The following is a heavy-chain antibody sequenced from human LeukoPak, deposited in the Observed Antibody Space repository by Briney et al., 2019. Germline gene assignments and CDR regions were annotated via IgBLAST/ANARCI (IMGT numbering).Heavy chain of an antibody. Sequence: PGGSLRLSCAASGFTFSSYSMNWVRQAPGKGLEWVSGINWNGGSTGYADSVKGRFTISRDNAKNSLYLQMNSLRAEDTALYYCARRNSSGYYYNFDYWGQGTLVTVSS. V-gene: IGHV3-20*04. CDR3: ARRNSSGYYYNFDY. D-gene: IGHD3-22*01. J-gene: IGHJ4*02. CDR1: GFTFSSYS. CDR2: INWNGGST.